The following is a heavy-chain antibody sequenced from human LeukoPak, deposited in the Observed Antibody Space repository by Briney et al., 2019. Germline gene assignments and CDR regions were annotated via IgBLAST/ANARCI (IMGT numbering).Heavy chain of an antibody. Sequence: GASVKVSCKASGYTFSNNDLHWVRQAPGQGLEWLALINPSGGSTIYAQKFQGRVTMTRDTSTSTVYMELSSLRSDDSAVYYCAGEIAMHVHWGQGTLVTVSS. J-gene: IGHJ4*02. V-gene: IGHV1-46*01. CDR1: GYTFSNND. CDR2: INPSGGST. D-gene: IGHD3-22*01. CDR3: AGEIAMHVH.